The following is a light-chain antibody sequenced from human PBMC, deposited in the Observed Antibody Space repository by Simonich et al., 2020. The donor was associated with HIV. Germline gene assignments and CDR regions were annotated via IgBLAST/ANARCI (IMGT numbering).Light chain of an antibody. CDR3: QQYYSDTYT. CDR2: WAS. CDR1: QSVLYSSNNKNY. V-gene: IGKV4-1*01. J-gene: IGKJ2*01. Sequence: DIVMTQSPDSLAVSLGERATINCKSSQSVLYSSNNKNYLAWYQQKPGQPPKLLIYWASTRESGVPDRFSGSGSGPDFTLTISSLQAEDVAVYYCQQYYSDTYTFGQGTKLEIK.